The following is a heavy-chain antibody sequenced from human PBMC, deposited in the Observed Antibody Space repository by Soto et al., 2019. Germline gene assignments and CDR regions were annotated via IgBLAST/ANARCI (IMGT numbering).Heavy chain of an antibody. CDR1: GGSISSYY. J-gene: IGHJ5*02. V-gene: IGHV4-59*08. Sequence: QVQLQESGPGLVKPSETLSLTCTVSGGSISSYYWSWIRQPPGKGLEWIGNIYYSGSTNYNPSLKSGVTISVDTSKNQFSLKLSSVTAADTAVYYCARHPTWFDPWGQGTLVTVSS. CDR3: ARHPTWFDP. CDR2: IYYSGST.